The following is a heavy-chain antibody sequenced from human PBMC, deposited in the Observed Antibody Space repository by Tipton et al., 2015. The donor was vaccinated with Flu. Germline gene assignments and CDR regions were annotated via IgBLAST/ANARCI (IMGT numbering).Heavy chain of an antibody. V-gene: IGHV4-39*07. CDR1: GGSISSSSHY. D-gene: IGHD1-1*01. CDR2: IYYTGYP. Sequence: TLSLTCTVSGGSISSSSHYWGWIRQAPGRGLEWVGSIYYTGYPYYNSSLKSRLAMSIDTSKKQFSLRLSSVTAADTAVYYCARVWSSFVATASLDYWGRGTLVTVSS. J-gene: IGHJ4*02. CDR3: ARVWSSFVATASLDY.